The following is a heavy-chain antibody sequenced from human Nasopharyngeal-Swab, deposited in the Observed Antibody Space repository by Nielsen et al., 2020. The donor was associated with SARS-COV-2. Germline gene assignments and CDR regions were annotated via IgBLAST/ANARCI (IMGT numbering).Heavy chain of an antibody. CDR2: ISPGSDSM. J-gene: IGHJ4*02. CDR1: GFPFSRYS. CDR3: ARLFGVRYSDN. V-gene: IGHV3-48*04. Sequence: GGSLRLSCSASGFPFSRYSMNWVRQVPGKGLEWLSYISPGSDSMSYADSVKGRFTISRDNAKNSLYLQMNSLRAEDTAVYFCARLFGVRYSDNWGQGTLVTVSS. D-gene: IGHD2-8*01.